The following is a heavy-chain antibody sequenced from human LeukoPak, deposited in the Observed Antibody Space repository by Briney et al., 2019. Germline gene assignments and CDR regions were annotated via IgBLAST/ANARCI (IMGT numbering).Heavy chain of an antibody. V-gene: IGHV3-7*03. CDR1: GFTFSSYW. J-gene: IGHJ6*02. D-gene: IGHD3-16*01. CDR3: ARGGGLDV. CDR2: INHNGNVN. Sequence: GGSLRLSCAASGFTFSSYWMNWARQAPGKGPEWVASINHNGNVNYYVDSVKGRFTISRDNAKSSLYLQMSNLRAEDTAVCFCARGGGLDVWGQGATVTVSS.